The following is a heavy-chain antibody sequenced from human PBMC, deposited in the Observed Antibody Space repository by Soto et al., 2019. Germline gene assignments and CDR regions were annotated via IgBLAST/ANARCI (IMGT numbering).Heavy chain of an antibody. CDR2: IYHSGST. Sequence: LSLTCAVSGGSISSGGYSWSWIRQPPGKGLEWIGYIYHSGSTYYNPSLKSRVTISVDRSKNQFSLKLSSVTAADTAVYYCAREYGSGSYGMDVWGQGTTVTVSS. CDR1: GGSISSGGYS. CDR3: AREYGSGSYGMDV. J-gene: IGHJ6*02. D-gene: IGHD3-10*01. V-gene: IGHV4-30-2*01.